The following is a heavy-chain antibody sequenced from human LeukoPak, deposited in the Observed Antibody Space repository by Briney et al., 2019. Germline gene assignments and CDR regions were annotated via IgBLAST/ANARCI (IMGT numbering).Heavy chain of an antibody. V-gene: IGHV4-30-2*03. CDR2: IYHSGST. D-gene: IGHD3-16*02. CDR1: GGSISSGGYY. J-gene: IGHJ4*02. CDR3: ARLGPMITFGGVIVPYYFDY. Sequence: PSQTLSLTCTVSGGSISSGGYYWSWIRQPPGKGLEWIGSIYHSGSTYYNPSLKSRVTISVDTSKNQFSLKLSSVTAADTAVYYCARLGPMITFGGVIVPYYFDYWGQGTLVTVSS.